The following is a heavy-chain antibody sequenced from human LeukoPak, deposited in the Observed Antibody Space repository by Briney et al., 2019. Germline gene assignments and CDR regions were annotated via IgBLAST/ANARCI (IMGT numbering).Heavy chain of an antibody. CDR3: ARVSMVWDAFDI. CDR1: GYTFTSYG. CDR2: ISAYNGNT. J-gene: IGHJ3*02. V-gene: IGHV1-18*01. D-gene: IGHD2-8*01. Sequence: ASVKVSCKASGYTFTSYGISWVRQAPGQGLEWMGWISAYNGNTNYAQKLKGRVTMTTDTSTSTAYMELRSLRSDDTAVYYCARVSMVWDAFDIWGQGTMVTVSS.